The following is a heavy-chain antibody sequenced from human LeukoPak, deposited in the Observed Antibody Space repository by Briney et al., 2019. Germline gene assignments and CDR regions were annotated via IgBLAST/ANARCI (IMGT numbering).Heavy chain of an antibody. Sequence: GRSLRLSCAASGFTFSSYGMHWVRQAPGKGLEWVAFIRYDGSNKYYADSVKGRFTISRDNSKNTLYLQMNSLRAEDTAVYYCAKDKAVYSYGNDAFDIWGQGTMVTVSS. CDR3: AKDKAVYSYGNDAFDI. D-gene: IGHD5-18*01. V-gene: IGHV3-30*02. CDR2: IRYDGSNK. J-gene: IGHJ3*02. CDR1: GFTFSSYG.